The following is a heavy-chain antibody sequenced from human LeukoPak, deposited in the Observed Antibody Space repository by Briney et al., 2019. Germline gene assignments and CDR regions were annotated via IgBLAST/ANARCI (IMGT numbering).Heavy chain of an antibody. CDR3: ARGRTTHNWFDP. D-gene: IGHD1/OR15-1a*01. Sequence: PSETLSLTCSVSGGSISNYYWSWIRQSPGKGPEWIGYIYNSGSTNYNPPLKSRVTISVDTSKNQFSLKLSSVTAADTAVYYCARGRTTHNWFDPWGQGTLVTVSS. CDR1: GGSISNYY. CDR2: IYNSGST. V-gene: IGHV4-59*12. J-gene: IGHJ5*02.